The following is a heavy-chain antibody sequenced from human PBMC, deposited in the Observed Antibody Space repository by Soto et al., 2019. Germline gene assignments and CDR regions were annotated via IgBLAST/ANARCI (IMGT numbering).Heavy chain of an antibody. D-gene: IGHD1-7*01. CDR3: ARDQTGTTFGHQPYYYYGMDV. CDR2: INPKSGGT. CDR1: GYTFTGYY. Sequence: ASVKVSCKASGYTFTGYYLHWVRQAPGQGLEWMGWINPKSGGTKYAQNFQGRVTMTRDTSISTAYMDLSRLRSDDTAVYYCARDQTGTTFGHQPYYYYGMDVWGQGTTVTVSS. J-gene: IGHJ6*02. V-gene: IGHV1-2*02.